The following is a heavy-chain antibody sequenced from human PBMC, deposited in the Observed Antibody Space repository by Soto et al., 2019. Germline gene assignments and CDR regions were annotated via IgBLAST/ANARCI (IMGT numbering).Heavy chain of an antibody. CDR1: GGSISSSSYY. Sequence: PSETLSLTCTVSGGSISSSSYYWGWIRQPPGKGLEWIGSIYYSGSTYYNPSLKSRVTISVDTSKNQFSLKLSSVTAADTAVYYCANLRGGVGATYYYYGMDVWGQGTTVTVSS. V-gene: IGHV4-39*01. D-gene: IGHD1-26*01. CDR2: IYYSGST. CDR3: ANLRGGVGATYYYYGMDV. J-gene: IGHJ6*02.